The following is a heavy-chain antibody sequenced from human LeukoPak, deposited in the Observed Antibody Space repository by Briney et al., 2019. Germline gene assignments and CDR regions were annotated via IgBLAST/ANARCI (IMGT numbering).Heavy chain of an antibody. CDR3: VQSHVLSGDYLFFDY. Sequence: GGSLRLSCAASGFTVSSNYMSWVRQPPGRGLEWVSVISSSGSTYYADSVKGRFTISRDNSNNTLYLQMNSLRAEDTAVYYCVQSHVLSGDYLFFDYWGQGTLVTVSS. D-gene: IGHD4-17*01. J-gene: IGHJ4*02. CDR1: GFTVSSNY. CDR2: ISSSGST. V-gene: IGHV3-53*01.